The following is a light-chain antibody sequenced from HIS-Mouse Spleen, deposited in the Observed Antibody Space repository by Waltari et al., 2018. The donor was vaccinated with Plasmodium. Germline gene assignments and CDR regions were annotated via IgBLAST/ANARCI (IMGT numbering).Light chain of an antibody. Sequence: DIQMTQSPSSLSASVGDRVTITCRASQSISSYLNWYQQKPGKAPKLLIYAASSLQSGGPSRFSGSGCGTDFILTISSLQPEDFATYYCQQNYNTWTFGQGTKVEIK. CDR2: AAS. V-gene: IGKV1-39*01. J-gene: IGKJ1*01. CDR3: QQNYNTWT. CDR1: QSISSY.